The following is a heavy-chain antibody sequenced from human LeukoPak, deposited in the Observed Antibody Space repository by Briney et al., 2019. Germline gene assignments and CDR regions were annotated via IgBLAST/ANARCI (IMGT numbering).Heavy chain of an antibody. CDR2: CHYSGNT. J-gene: IGHJ3*02. Sequence: PSETLSLTCAISRGSISSSYWGWIRQPPGKGLEWIGYCHYSGNTNYNPSLKSRATIAVDMSKNRFSLTLNSVTAADTAVYYCSRSASSTSRSAFDIWGQGTRVTASS. CDR3: SRSASSTSRSAFDI. CDR1: RGSISSSY. V-gene: IGHV4-59*13.